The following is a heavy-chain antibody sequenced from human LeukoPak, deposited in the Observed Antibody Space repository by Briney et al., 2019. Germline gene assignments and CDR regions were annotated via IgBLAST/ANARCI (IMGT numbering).Heavy chain of an antibody. CDR3: ASAAGPFDN. J-gene: IGHJ4*02. CDR1: GFTFSSYW. D-gene: IGHD6-19*01. CDR2: IDSGGSST. V-gene: IGHV3-74*01. Sequence: GGSLRLSCAASGFTFSSYWMHWVRQAPGKGLVWVSRIDSGGSSTSYADSVKGRFTVSRDNAKNTLYLQMNSLRAEDTALYYCASAAGPFDNWGQGTLVTVSS.